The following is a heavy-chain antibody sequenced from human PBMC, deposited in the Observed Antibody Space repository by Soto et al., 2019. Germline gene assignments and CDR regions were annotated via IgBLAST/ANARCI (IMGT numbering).Heavy chain of an antibody. CDR1: GYTFTSYG. V-gene: IGHV1-18*01. D-gene: IGHD2-8*02. CDR3: ASLENSGTGRIDY. CDR2: ISAYNGNT. Sequence: QVQLVQSGAEVKKPGASVKVSCQASGYTFTSYGISWVRQAPGQGLEWMGWISAYNGNTKYAQKFQGRVTMTPDTSRSKAYMELRSRRADDTALYYCASLENSGTGRIDYWGQGTLVTVSS. J-gene: IGHJ4*02.